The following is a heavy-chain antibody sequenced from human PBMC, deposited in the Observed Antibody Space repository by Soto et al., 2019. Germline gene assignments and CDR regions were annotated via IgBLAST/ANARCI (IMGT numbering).Heavy chain of an antibody. D-gene: IGHD3-3*01. CDR3: AKDRGYYDFWSGYQPPPYGMDV. Sequence: GESLKISCKGSGYSFTSYWIGGVRQMPGKGLECMGIIYPGDSDTRYSPSFQGQVTISADKSISTAYLQWSSLKASDTAVYYCAKDRGYYDFWSGYQPPPYGMDVWGQGTTVTVSS. V-gene: IGHV5-51*01. CDR1: GYSFTSYW. J-gene: IGHJ6*02. CDR2: IYPGDSDT.